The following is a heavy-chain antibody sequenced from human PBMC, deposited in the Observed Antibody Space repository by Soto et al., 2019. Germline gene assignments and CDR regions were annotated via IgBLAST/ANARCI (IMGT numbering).Heavy chain of an antibody. CDR2: INYSGFT. CDR1: GGSFSGYY. Sequence: SEILSLTCTVYGGSFSGYYWSWIRQPTGKGLEWIGKINYSGFTYYNPSLKSRVTISVDTSKNQFSLKLTSVTAADTAVYYCARMGDFWSGPGELDPWGQGTLVTVSS. CDR3: ARMGDFWSGPGELDP. V-gene: IGHV4-34*01. D-gene: IGHD3-3*01. J-gene: IGHJ5*02.